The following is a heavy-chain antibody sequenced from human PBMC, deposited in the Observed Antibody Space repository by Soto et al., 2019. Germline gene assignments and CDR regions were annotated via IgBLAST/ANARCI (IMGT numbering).Heavy chain of an antibody. D-gene: IGHD3-10*01. Sequence: PGGSLRLSCATSGLTSSSYWMHWVRQVPGKGLLWVSRIDVYGKTINNADSVRGRFTISRDNARNTLYLEMNSLRAGDTALYYCTRDIGGKGAYWGPGTLVTVSS. V-gene: IGHV3-74*01. CDR2: IDVYGKTI. CDR1: GLTSSSYW. J-gene: IGHJ4*02. CDR3: TRDIGGKGAY.